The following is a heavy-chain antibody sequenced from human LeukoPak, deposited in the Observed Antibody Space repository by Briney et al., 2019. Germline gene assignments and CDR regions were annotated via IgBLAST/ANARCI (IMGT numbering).Heavy chain of an antibody. CDR2: ITGGGETT. D-gene: IGHD2-8*01. V-gene: IGHV3-23*01. Sequence: PGGSLRLSCAASGFTFDDYAMHWVRQAPGKGLEWVSGITGGGETTFYADSVKGRFTISRDNHKNTLYLQMNSLRADDTAVYYCARDARLMAFDNWGQGTLVTVSS. CDR3: ARDARLMAFDN. J-gene: IGHJ4*02. CDR1: GFTFDDYA.